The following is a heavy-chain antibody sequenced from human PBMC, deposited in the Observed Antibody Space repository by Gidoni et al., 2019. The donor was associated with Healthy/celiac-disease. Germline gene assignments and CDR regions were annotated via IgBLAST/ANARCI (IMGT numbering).Heavy chain of an antibody. Sequence: EVQLVESGGGLVQPGGSLRLPCAASGFTFSSYAMHWVRQAPGKGLEYVSAISSNGGSTYYANSVKGRFTISRDNSKNTLYLQMGSLRAEDMAVYYCARESEWERHFDYWGQGTLVTVSS. CDR3: ARESEWERHFDY. V-gene: IGHV3-64*01. CDR1: GFTFSSYA. D-gene: IGHD1-26*01. CDR2: ISSNGGST. J-gene: IGHJ4*02.